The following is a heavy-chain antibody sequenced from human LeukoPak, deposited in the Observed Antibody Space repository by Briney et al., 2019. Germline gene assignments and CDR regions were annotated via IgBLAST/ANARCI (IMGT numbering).Heavy chain of an antibody. CDR2: INAYNGNT. J-gene: IGHJ4*02. D-gene: IGHD5-18*01. CDR3: ARDGTRGYSYGSYY. Sequence: ASVKVSCKASGYTFTSSGISWVRQAPGEGLEWMGWINAYNGNTNYAQNLQGRLTMTTDTSTNSAYMELRSLRSDDTAVYYCARDGTRGYSYGSYYWGQGTLVTVSS. V-gene: IGHV1-18*01. CDR1: GYTFTSSG.